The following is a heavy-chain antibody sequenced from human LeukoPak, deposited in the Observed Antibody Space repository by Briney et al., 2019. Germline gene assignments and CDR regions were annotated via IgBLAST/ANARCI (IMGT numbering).Heavy chain of an antibody. CDR3: VRERTNYYDSSGYY. J-gene: IGHJ4*02. D-gene: IGHD3-22*01. V-gene: IGHV3-7*05. Sequence: PGGSLRLSCAASGFTFSSYWMSWVRQAPGKGLEWVANTKQDGSEKYSVDSVKGRFTISRDNAKNSLYLEMNSLRAEDTAVYYCVRERTNYYDSSGYYWGQGTLVTVSS. CDR2: TKQDGSEK. CDR1: GFTFSSYW.